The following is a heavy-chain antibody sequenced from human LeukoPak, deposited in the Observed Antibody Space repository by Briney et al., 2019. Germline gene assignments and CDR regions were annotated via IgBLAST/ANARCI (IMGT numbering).Heavy chain of an antibody. J-gene: IGHJ5*02. CDR1: GGSISSGSYY. V-gene: IGHV4-61*02. CDR3: ARGITTVTTNTIANWFDP. CDR2: IYTSGST. D-gene: IGHD4-17*01. Sequence: SETLSLTCTVPGGSISSGSYYWSWIRQPAGKGLEWIGRIYTSGSTNYNPSLKSRVTISVDTSKNQFSLKLSSVTAADTAVYYCARGITTVTTNTIANWFDPWGQGTLVTVSS.